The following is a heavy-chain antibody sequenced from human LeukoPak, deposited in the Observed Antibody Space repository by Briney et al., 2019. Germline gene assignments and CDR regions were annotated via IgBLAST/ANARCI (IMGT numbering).Heavy chain of an antibody. CDR3: ASVVIAAAPYYYYYMDV. CDR2: IIPIFGTA. CDR1: GYTFASYY. D-gene: IGHD6-13*01. V-gene: IGHV1-69*06. J-gene: IGHJ6*03. Sequence: GASVKVSCKASGYTFASYYMHWVRQAPGQGLEWMGGIIPIFGTANYAQKFQGRVTITADKSTSTACMELSSLRSEDTAVYYCASVVIAAAPYYYYYMDVWGKGTTVTVSS.